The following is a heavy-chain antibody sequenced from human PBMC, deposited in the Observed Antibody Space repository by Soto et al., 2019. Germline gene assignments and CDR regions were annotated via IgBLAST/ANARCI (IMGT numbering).Heavy chain of an antibody. CDR2: IYYSGSS. CDR3: ARHASHLPGDYVDY. Sequence: QLQLQESGPGLVKPSETLSLTCTVSGGSISSSSYYWGWIRQPPGKGLEWIGSIYYSGSSYYNPSLKSRVTISVDTSKNQFALTLSSVTAADTAVYYCARHASHLPGDYVDYWGQGTLVTVSS. CDR1: GGSISSSSYY. D-gene: IGHD2-15*01. J-gene: IGHJ4*02. V-gene: IGHV4-39*01.